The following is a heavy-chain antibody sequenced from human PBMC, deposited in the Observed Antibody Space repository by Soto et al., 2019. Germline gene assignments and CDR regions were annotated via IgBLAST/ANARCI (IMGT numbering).Heavy chain of an antibody. J-gene: IGHJ4*02. CDR1: GYTFISYY. D-gene: IGHD3-3*01. V-gene: IGHV1-46*01. CDR3: ARDRDRVVTIFGVVPYYFDY. CDR2: INPSGGST. Sequence: GASVKVSCKASGYTFISYYMHWVRQAPGQGLEWMGIINPSGGSTSYAQKFQGRVTMTRDTSTSTVYMELSSLRSEDTAVYYCARDRDRVVTIFGVVPYYFDYWGQGTLVTVTS.